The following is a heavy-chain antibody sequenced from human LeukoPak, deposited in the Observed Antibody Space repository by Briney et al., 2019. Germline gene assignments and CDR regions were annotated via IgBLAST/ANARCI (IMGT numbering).Heavy chain of an antibody. CDR1: GGSVSTTSYY. V-gene: IGHV4-39*01. Sequence: NPSETLSLTCTVSGGSVSTTSYYWVWIRQPPGRGLDWIGSIYYSGSTYYNPSLKSRVTISVDTSKNQFSLKLSSVTAADTAVYYCARCYYGSGSYYNPDYWGQGTLVTVSS. CDR2: IYYSGST. J-gene: IGHJ4*02. D-gene: IGHD3-10*01. CDR3: ARCYYGSGSYYNPDY.